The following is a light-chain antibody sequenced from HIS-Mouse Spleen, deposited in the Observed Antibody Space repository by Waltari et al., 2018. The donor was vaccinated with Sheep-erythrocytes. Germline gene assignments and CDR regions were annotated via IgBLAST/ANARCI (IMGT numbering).Light chain of an antibody. J-gene: IGKJ1*01. CDR1: QNISSY. V-gene: IGKV1-39*01. CDR2: AAS. Sequence: DIQMTQSPSPLSASVGDRVTITCRASQNISSYLNWYQEKPGKAPKLLIYAASSLQSGVPSRFSGSGSGTDFTLTISSLQPEDFATYYCQQSYSTPRTFGQGTKVEIK. CDR3: QQSYSTPRT.